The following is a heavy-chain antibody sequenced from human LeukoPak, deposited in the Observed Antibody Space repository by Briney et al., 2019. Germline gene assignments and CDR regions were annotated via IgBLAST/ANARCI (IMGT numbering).Heavy chain of an antibody. D-gene: IGHD6-13*01. CDR3: AKDGSSWFYYYGMDV. Sequence: GGSLRLSCAASGFTFDDYTMHWVRQAPGKGLEWVSLISWDGGSTYYADSVKGRFTISRDNSKNSLYLQMNSLRTEDTALYYCAKDGSSWFYYYGMDVWGQGTTVTVSS. V-gene: IGHV3-43*01. J-gene: IGHJ6*02. CDR2: ISWDGGST. CDR1: GFTFDDYT.